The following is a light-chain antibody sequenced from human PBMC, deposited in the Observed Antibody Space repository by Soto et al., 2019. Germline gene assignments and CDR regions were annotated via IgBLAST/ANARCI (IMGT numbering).Light chain of an antibody. Sequence: QSVLTQSPSASGTPEQRVSISCSGSTSNIGTNTVSWYQYVPGTAPKLLIYSNDQRPSAVPGRFSGSKSGTSASLAISGLLSEDEADYYCATWDDSLNVVFGGGTKLTVL. CDR2: SND. V-gene: IGLV1-44*01. CDR3: ATWDDSLNVV. CDR1: TSNIGTNT. J-gene: IGLJ2*01.